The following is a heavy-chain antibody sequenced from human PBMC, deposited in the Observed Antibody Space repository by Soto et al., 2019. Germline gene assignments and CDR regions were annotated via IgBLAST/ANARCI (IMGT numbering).Heavy chain of an antibody. Sequence: GESLKISFKGSGYSFTSYWISWVRQMPGKGLEWMGRIDPSDSYTNYSPSFQGHVTISADKSISTAYLQWSSLKASDTAMYYCARLAGIAAAPDYWGQGTLVTVS. CDR2: IDPSDSYT. CDR1: GYSFTSYW. D-gene: IGHD6-13*01. CDR3: ARLAGIAAAPDY. J-gene: IGHJ4*02. V-gene: IGHV5-10-1*01.